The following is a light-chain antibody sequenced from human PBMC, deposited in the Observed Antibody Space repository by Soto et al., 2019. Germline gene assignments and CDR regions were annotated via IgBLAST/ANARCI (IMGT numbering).Light chain of an antibody. CDR2: DDN. CDR3: GSWDSSLSAYV. V-gene: IGLV1-51*01. CDR1: SSNIGGNS. J-gene: IGLJ1*01. Sequence: QSVLTQPPSVSAAPGQKVTISCSGSSSNIGGNSVSWYQQLPGTAPKLLIYDDNKRPSGIPDRLSGSKSGTSATLGITGFQTGDEADHYCGSWDSSLSAYVFGTGTKV.